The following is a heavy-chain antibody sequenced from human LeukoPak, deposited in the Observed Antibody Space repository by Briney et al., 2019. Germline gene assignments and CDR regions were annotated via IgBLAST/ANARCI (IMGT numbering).Heavy chain of an antibody. CDR1: GGSISSSSYY. CDR2: IYYSGST. Sequence: PSETLSLTCTVSGGSISSSSYYWSWIRQPPGKGLEWIGYIYYSGSTNYNPSLKSRVTISVDTSKNQFSLKLSSVTAADTAVYYCARGLGYSGYDYRWDFDYWGQGTLVTVSS. D-gene: IGHD5-12*01. J-gene: IGHJ4*02. V-gene: IGHV4-61*01. CDR3: ARGLGYSGYDYRWDFDY.